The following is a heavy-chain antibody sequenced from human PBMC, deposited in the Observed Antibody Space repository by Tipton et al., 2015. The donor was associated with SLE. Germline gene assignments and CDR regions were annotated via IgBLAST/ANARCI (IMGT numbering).Heavy chain of an antibody. CDR1: GFTFSSYE. CDR3: ARDGHDSGSFGAFDI. J-gene: IGHJ3*02. CDR2: ISSSGSTI. D-gene: IGHD3-10*01. Sequence: GSLRLSCAASGFTFSSYEMNWVRQAPGKGLEWVSYISSSGSTIYYADSVKGRFTISRDNAKNSLYLQMNSLRAEDTAVYYCARDGHDSGSFGAFDIWGQGTMVTVSS. V-gene: IGHV3-48*03.